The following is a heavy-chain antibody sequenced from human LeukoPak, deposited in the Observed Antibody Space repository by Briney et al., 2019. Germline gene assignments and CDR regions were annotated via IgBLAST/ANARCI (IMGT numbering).Heavy chain of an antibody. D-gene: IGHD3-22*01. CDR1: GGTFSSYA. CDR2: IIPILGIA. Sequence: SVKVSCKASGGTFSSYAISWVRQAPGQGLEWMGKIIPILGIANYAQKFQGRVTITADKSTSTAYMELSSLRSEDTAVYYCARDIEEYYYDSSGSLRYWGQGTLVTVSS. J-gene: IGHJ4*02. V-gene: IGHV1-69*04. CDR3: ARDIEEYYYDSSGSLRY.